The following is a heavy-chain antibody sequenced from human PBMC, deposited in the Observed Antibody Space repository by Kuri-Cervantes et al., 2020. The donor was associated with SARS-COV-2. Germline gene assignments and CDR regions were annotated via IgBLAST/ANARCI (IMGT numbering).Heavy chain of an antibody. CDR1: GGSFSGYY. Sequence: SETLSLTCAVYGGSFSGYYWSWIRQPPGKGLEWIGEINHSGSTNYNPSLKSRVTISVDTSKNQFSLKLSSVTAADTAVYYCARGRGSGCSDYWGHGTLVTVSS. CDR3: ARGRGSGCSDY. V-gene: IGHV4-34*01. D-gene: IGHD6-19*01. CDR2: INHSGST. J-gene: IGHJ4*01.